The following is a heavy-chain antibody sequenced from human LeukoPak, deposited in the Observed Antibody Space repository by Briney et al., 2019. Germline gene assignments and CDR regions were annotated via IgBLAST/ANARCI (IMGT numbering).Heavy chain of an antibody. CDR2: ISYDGSNK. Sequence: PGRSLRLSCAASGFTFSSYAMHWVRQAPGKGLERVAVISYDGSNKYYADSVKGRFTTSRDNSKNTLYLQMNSLGAEDTAVYYCARDGIVGATVFGSFGFDYWGQGTLVTVSS. CDR3: ARDGIVGATVFGSFGFDY. D-gene: IGHD1-26*01. J-gene: IGHJ4*02. CDR1: GFTFSSYA. V-gene: IGHV3-30-3*01.